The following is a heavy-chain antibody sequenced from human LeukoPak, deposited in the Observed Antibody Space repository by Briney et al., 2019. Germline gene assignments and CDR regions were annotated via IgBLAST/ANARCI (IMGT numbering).Heavy chain of an antibody. V-gene: IGHV3-23*01. D-gene: IGHD2-2*02. CDR3: AKAVSCSSTSCYRSYGVDV. CDR2: ISGSGGTT. Sequence: GGSLSLSCEASGFTFSSFGMIWVRQAPGKGVDCVSSISGSGGTTYYADSVKGRFTISRDNSKNTLYLKMNSLRAEDAAIYYCAKAVSCSSTSCYRSYGVDVWGQGTTVTVS. CDR1: GFTFSSFG. J-gene: IGHJ6*02.